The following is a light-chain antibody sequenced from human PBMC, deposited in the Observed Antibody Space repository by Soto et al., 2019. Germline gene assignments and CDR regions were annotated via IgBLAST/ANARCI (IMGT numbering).Light chain of an antibody. CDR3: QSYDSSLGGSRV. Sequence: QAVVTQPPSVSGAPGQRVTISCTGSSSNIGEGYDVHWYQQLPGTAPKLLIYGNTNRPSGVPDRFSGSKSGNSASLAIAGLQGEDEADYYSQSYDSSLGGSRVFGGGTEVTVL. CDR1: SSNIGEGYD. CDR2: GNT. J-gene: IGLJ3*02. V-gene: IGLV1-40*01.